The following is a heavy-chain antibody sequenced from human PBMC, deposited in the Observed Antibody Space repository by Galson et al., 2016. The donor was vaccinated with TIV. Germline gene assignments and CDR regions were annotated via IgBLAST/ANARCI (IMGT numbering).Heavy chain of an antibody. CDR1: GGTLNNYA. CDR3: ARDFPCGGACYFFDD. J-gene: IGHJ4*02. V-gene: IGHV1-69*05. Sequence: SVKVSCKASGGTLNNYAINWVRQAPGHGLEWMGGVLPISGSTNFAQNFQGRVTITTDKFTGTVYMELSSLRSGDTAGHFCARDFPCGGACYFFDDWGQGTLVTVSS. CDR2: VLPISGST. D-gene: IGHD2-21*02.